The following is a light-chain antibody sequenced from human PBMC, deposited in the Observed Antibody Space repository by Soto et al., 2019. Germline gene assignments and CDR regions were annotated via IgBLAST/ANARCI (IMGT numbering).Light chain of an antibody. CDR2: DVS. V-gene: IGLV2-14*01. Sequence: QSALTQPASVSGSPGQSITLSCTGTNSDVGGYNYVSWYQQHPGKAPKLMIYDVSNRPSGVSNRFSGSKSGNTASLTISGLQAEDEADYYCSSYTTSSTLLFGGGTKLTVL. CDR3: SSYTTSSTLL. J-gene: IGLJ2*01. CDR1: NSDVGGYNY.